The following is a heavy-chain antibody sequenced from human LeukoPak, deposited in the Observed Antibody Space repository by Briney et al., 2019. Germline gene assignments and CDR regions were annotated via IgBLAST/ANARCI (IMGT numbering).Heavy chain of an antibody. Sequence: SETLSLTCTVSGGSISRYYWSWIRQPPGKGLEWIGFIDSSGSTNYSPSLKSRLSISVDTSKNQFSLRLSAVTAADTAVYYCARIKVGATVDLWGQGSLVTVSS. CDR1: GGSISRYY. CDR3: ARIKVGATVDL. D-gene: IGHD1-26*01. J-gene: IGHJ4*02. CDR2: IDSSGST. V-gene: IGHV4-59*01.